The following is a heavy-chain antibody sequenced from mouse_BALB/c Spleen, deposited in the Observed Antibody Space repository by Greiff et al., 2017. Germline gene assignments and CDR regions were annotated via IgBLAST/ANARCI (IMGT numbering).Heavy chain of an antibody. V-gene: IGHV1-9*01. CDR2: ILPGSGST. CDR3: ARKGAMDY. CDR1: GYTFSSYW. Sequence: QGQLQQSGAELMKPGASVKISCTATGYTFSSYWIEWVKQRPGHGLEWIGEILPGSGSTNYNEKFKGKATFTADTSSNTAYMQLSSLTSEDSAVYYCARKGAMDYWGQGTSVTVSA. J-gene: IGHJ4*01.